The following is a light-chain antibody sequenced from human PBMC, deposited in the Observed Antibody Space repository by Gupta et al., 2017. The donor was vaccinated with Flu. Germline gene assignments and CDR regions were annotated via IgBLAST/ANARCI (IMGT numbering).Light chain of an antibody. Sequence: SALTQPRSVSGSPGQSVTISCARENSDTRDSFYVSCYQHHPGKAPQLLIYDVSERPSRVPDRFSGSKSGNTASLTISWLQAEDEADYYCCSYAGGFIRVLFGGGTKLTVL. V-gene: IGLV2-11*01. CDR1: NSDTRDSFY. CDR2: DVS. CDR3: CSYAGGFIRVL. J-gene: IGLJ2*01.